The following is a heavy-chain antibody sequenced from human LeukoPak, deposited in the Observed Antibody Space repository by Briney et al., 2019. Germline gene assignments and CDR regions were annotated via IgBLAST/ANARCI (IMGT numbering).Heavy chain of an antibody. D-gene: IGHD2-2*02. V-gene: IGHV1-69*04. CDR1: GGTFSSYA. Sequence: SVKVSCKASGGTFSSYAISWVRQAPGQGLEWMGRIIPIFGIANYAQKFQGRVTITADKSTSTAYMELSSLRSEDTAAYYCARGRYCSSTSCYRDYYYGMDVWGQGTTVTVSS. CDR3: ARGRYCSSTSCYRDYYYGMDV. CDR2: IIPIFGIA. J-gene: IGHJ6*02.